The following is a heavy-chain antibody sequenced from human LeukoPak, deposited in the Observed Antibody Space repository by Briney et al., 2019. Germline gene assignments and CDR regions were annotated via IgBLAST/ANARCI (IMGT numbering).Heavy chain of an antibody. CDR2: IYYSGST. Sequence: PSETLSLTXTVSGGSISSYYWSWIRQPPWKGLEWIGYIYYSGSTNYNPSLKSRVTISVDTSKNQFSLKLSSVTAADTAVYYCARAGRAYSYGPFDYWGQGTLVTVSS. CDR1: GGSISSYY. J-gene: IGHJ4*02. V-gene: IGHV4-59*01. CDR3: ARAGRAYSYGPFDY. D-gene: IGHD5-18*01.